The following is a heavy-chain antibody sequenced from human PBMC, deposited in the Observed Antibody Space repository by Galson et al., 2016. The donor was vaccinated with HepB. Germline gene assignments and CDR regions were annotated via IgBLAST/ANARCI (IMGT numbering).Heavy chain of an antibody. Sequence: SVKVSCKVSGYTLSELSMHWVRQAPGKGLEWMGGFDPEDGETIYAQKFQGRVTMTEDTSTDTAYMELSSLRSEDTAVYYCAEKRDYDFWSGYDKWGQGTLVTVSS. V-gene: IGHV1-24*01. CDR2: FDPEDGET. CDR1: GYTLSELS. D-gene: IGHD3-3*01. CDR3: AEKRDYDFWSGYDK. J-gene: IGHJ4*02.